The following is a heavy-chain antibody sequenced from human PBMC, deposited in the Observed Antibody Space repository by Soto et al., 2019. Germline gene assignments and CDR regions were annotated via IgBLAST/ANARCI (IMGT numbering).Heavy chain of an antibody. V-gene: IGHV3-23*01. D-gene: IGHD3-10*01. J-gene: IGHJ4*02. Sequence: EVQLLESGGGLVQPAGSLRLSCAVSGFIFRSYAMTWVRQAPGKGLEWVSSISGSGGSTYYADSVKGRFTMSRDNSKNTLFLQMNSLRVEDTAVYYCAKVTDGSETDRWGQGTLVTVSS. CDR2: ISGSGGST. CDR1: GFIFRSYA. CDR3: AKVTDGSETDR.